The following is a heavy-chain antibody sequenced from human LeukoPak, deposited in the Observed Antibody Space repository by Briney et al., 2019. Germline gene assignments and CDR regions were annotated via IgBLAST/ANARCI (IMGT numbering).Heavy chain of an antibody. CDR2: INHSGST. Sequence: SETLSLTCAVYGGSFSGYHWSWIRQPPGKGLEWIGEINHSGSTNYNPSLKSRVTISIDTSKNHFSLKLSSATAADTAVYYCARGGGAAAGHYYYYMDVWGKGTTVTVSS. J-gene: IGHJ6*03. CDR3: ARGGGAAAGHYYYYMDV. D-gene: IGHD6-13*01. CDR1: GGSFSGYH. V-gene: IGHV4-34*01.